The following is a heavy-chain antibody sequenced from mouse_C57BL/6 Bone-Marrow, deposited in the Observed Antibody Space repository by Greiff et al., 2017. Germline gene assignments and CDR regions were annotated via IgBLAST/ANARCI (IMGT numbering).Heavy chain of an antibody. Sequence: EVKLVESGGGLVKPGGSLKLSCAASGFTFSSYAMSWVRQTPEKRLEWVATISDGGSYTYYPDNVKGRFTISRDNAKNNLYLQMSHLKSEDTAMYYCARGYYGSSYVAWFAYWGQGTLVTVSA. D-gene: IGHD1-1*01. J-gene: IGHJ3*01. V-gene: IGHV5-4*03. CDR3: ARGYYGSSYVAWFAY. CDR1: GFTFSSYA. CDR2: ISDGGSYT.